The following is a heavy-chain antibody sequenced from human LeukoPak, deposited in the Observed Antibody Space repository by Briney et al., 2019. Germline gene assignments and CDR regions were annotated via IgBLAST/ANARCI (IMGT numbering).Heavy chain of an antibody. CDR1: GGSISSSSYY. Sequence: SETLSLTCTVSGGSISSSSYYWGWIRQPPGKGLEWIRSIYYSGSTYYNPSLKSRVTISVDTSKNQFSLKLSSVTAADTAVYYCARGPSYGDFYFDYWGQGTLVTVSS. CDR2: IYYSGST. CDR3: ARGPSYGDFYFDY. V-gene: IGHV4-39*07. D-gene: IGHD4-17*01. J-gene: IGHJ4*02.